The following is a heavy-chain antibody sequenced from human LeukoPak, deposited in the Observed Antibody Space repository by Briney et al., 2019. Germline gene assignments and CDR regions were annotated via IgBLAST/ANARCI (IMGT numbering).Heavy chain of an antibody. Sequence: PSETLSLTCTVSGGSISSSSHYWGWIRQPPGKGLDWIGSIYYSGSTYYNPSLKSRATISVDTSRNQFSLKLTSVTAADTAVYYCARYLSRGSWFDSRGQGTLVTVSS. V-gene: IGHV4-39*07. CDR2: IYYSGST. J-gene: IGHJ5*01. D-gene: IGHD3-16*01. CDR1: GGSISSSSHY. CDR3: ARYLSRGSWFDS.